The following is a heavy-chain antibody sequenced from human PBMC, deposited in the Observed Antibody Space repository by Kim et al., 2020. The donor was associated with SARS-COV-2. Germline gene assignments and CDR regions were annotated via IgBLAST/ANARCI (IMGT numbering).Heavy chain of an antibody. Sequence: SVKGRFTISRDNSKNTLYLQMNSLRAEDTAVYYCAKDPLYGGNSPYYFDYWGQGTLVTVSS. D-gene: IGHD2-21*01. V-gene: IGHV3-23*01. J-gene: IGHJ4*02. CDR3: AKDPLYGGNSPYYFDY.